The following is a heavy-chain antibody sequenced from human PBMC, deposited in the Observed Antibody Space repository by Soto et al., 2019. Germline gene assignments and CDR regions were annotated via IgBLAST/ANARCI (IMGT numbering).Heavy chain of an antibody. D-gene: IGHD2-15*01. V-gene: IGHV4-31*03. CDR1: GGSISSDNYF. CDR2: IDYIGRA. CDR3: AREVKSVAASDAFDI. J-gene: IGHJ3*02. Sequence: SETLSLTCTVSGGSISSDNYFWSWIRQHPGKGLEWIGYIDYIGRAYYNPSLKSRVTTSVDTSKNQFSLRLSSVTVADTATYYCAREVKSVAASDAFDIWGQGTVVTVSS.